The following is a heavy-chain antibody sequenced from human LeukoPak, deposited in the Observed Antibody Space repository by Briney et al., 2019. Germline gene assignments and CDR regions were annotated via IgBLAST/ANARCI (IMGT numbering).Heavy chain of an antibody. CDR2: IYYSGST. CDR3: ARSSLAVYFNY. V-gene: IGHV4-59*01. CDR1: GGSISSYY. D-gene: IGHD6-19*01. J-gene: IGHJ4*02. Sequence: SETLSLTCTVSGGSISSYYWSWIRQPPGKGLEWIGYIYYSGSTNYNPSLKSRVTISVDMSKNQFSLKLSSVTAADTAVYYCARSSLAVYFNYWGQGTLVTASS.